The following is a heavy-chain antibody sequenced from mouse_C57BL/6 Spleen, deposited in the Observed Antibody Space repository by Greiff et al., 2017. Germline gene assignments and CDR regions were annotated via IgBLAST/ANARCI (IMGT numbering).Heavy chain of an antibody. V-gene: IGHV1-53*01. Sequence: QVQLQQPGTELVKPGASVKLSCKASGYTFTSYWMHWVKQRPGQGLEWIGNINPSNGGTNYNEKFKGKATLTVDKSSSTAYMQLSSLTSEDSAVYYCARWGYLDYAMDYWGQGTSVTVSS. CDR1: GYTFTSYW. CDR3: ARWGYLDYAMDY. J-gene: IGHJ4*01. D-gene: IGHD2-2*01. CDR2: INPSNGGT.